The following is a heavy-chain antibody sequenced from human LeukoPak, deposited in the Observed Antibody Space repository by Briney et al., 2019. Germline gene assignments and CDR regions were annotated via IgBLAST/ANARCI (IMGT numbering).Heavy chain of an antibody. J-gene: IGHJ4*02. D-gene: IGHD1-26*01. CDR2: ISHDGSKE. CDR1: GFTFSSYA. CDR3: ARERSSGSYYDY. Sequence: GGSLRLSCAASGFTFSSYAMHWVRQAPGKGLEWVAVISHDGSKEYYADSVEGRFTISRDNSKNTLYLQMNSLRREDTAVFSCARERSSGSYYDYWGQGTLVTVSS. V-gene: IGHV3-30*04.